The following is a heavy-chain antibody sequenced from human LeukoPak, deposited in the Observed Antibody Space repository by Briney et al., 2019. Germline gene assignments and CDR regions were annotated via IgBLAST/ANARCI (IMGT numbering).Heavy chain of an antibody. J-gene: IGHJ3*02. V-gene: IGHV3-7*01. CDR2: IKQDGSEK. CDR3: ASTMIVVVITTKAFDT. Sequence: GGSLRLSCAVSGITLSNYGMSWVRQAPGKGLEWVANIKQDGSEKYYVDSVKGRFTISRDNAKNSLYLQMNSLRAEDTAVYYCASTMIVVVITTKAFDTWGQGTMVTVSS. D-gene: IGHD3-22*01. CDR1: GITLSNYG.